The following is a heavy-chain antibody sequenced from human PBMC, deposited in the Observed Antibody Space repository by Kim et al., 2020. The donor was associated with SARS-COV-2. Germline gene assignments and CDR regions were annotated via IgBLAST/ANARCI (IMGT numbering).Heavy chain of an antibody. Sequence: GGSLRLSCAASGFTFSSYAMSWVRQAPGQGLEWVSVIYSGGSSTYYADSVKGRFTISRDNSKNTLYLQMNSLRAEDTAVYYCAKDLGFDPYSPGPYDSSGYYKMDAFDIWGQGTMVTVSS. CDR2: IYSGGSST. V-gene: IGHV3-23*03. J-gene: IGHJ3*02. CDR3: AKDLGFDPYSPGPYDSSGYYKMDAFDI. D-gene: IGHD3-22*01. CDR1: GFTFSSYA.